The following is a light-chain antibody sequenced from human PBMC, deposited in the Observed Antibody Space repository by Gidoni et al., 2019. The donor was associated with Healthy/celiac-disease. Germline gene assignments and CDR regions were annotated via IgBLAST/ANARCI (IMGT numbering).Light chain of an antibody. J-gene: IGLJ2*01. CDR1: SLRSYY. Sequence: SSELTQEPAVSVALGQTGRITCQGDSLRSYYASWYQQKPGQAPVLVISGKNTRPSGLPDRSPGSSSGNTASFTITGAQAEAEADYYCNSRDSSGNHVVFGGGTKLPVL. V-gene: IGLV3-19*01. CDR3: NSRDSSGNHVV. CDR2: GKN.